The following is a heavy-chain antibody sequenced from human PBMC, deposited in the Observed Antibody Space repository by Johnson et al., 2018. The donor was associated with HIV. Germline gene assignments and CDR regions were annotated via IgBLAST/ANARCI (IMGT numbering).Heavy chain of an antibody. CDR2: IGTAGDT. J-gene: IGHJ3*02. V-gene: IGHV3-13*01. Sequence: VQLVESGGGLVKPGGSLRLSCAASGFTFSSYDMHWVRQATGKGLEWVSAIGTAGDTYYPGSVKGRFTISRENAKNSLYLQMNSLRAGDTAVYYCARVMYGGSSKSAAFDMWGQGTMVTVSS. CDR1: GFTFSSYD. CDR3: ARVMYGGSSKSAAFDM. D-gene: IGHD1-26*01.